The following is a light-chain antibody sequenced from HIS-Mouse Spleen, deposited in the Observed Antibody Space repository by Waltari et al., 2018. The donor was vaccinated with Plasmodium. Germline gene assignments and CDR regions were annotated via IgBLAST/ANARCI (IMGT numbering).Light chain of an antibody. CDR1: SSDVGSYNL. CDR2: EGS. CDR3: CSYAGSSTLV. J-gene: IGLJ2*01. Sequence: QSALTQPASVSGSPGQSITISCTGTSSDVGSYNLVSWYQQPPGKAPKLMLYEGSKRPSGVANRFSGSKSGNTASLTISGRQAEDEAVYYCCSYAGSSTLVFGGGTKLTVL. V-gene: IGLV2-23*01.